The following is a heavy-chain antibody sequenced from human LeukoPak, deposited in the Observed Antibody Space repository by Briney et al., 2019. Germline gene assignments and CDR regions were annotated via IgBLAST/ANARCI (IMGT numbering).Heavy chain of an antibody. V-gene: IGHV1-69*13. CDR1: GGTFSSYA. CDR2: IIPIFGTA. CDR3: AREPYDILTGHEP. D-gene: IGHD3-9*01. J-gene: IGHJ5*02. Sequence: SVKVSCKASGGTFSSYAISWVRQAPGQGLEWMGRIIPIFGTANYAQKFQGRVTITPDESTSTAYMEMSSLRSEDTAVYYCAREPYDILTGHEPWGQGTLVTVSS.